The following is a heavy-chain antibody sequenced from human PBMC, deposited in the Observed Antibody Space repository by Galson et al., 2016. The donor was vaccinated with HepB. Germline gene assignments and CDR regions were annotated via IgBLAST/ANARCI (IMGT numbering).Heavy chain of an antibody. J-gene: IGHJ2*01. CDR2: IYNNGNT. CDR3: ARHPLGYCTGGSCLWYFDL. CDR1: GGSNNWSY. Sequence: SETLSLTCTVSGGSNNWSYWSWIRQPPGRGLEWIGYIYNNGNTNYNPSLKSRVTISTDTSKIQFSLKVTSVTAADTAVYFCARHPLGYCTGGSCLWYFDLWGRGTLVTVSS. D-gene: IGHD2-15*01. V-gene: IGHV4-59*08.